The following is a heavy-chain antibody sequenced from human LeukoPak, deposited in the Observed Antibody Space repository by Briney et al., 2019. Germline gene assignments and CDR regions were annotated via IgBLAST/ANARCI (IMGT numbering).Heavy chain of an antibody. CDR2: ISVSGGSP. Sequence: GGSLRLSCAASGFTFSSYAMMRVRQTPGKGLDWVSTISVSGGSPNYADSVKGRFTISRDNAKNTLYLQMNSLRAEDTAVYYCARVYSSSSGLGPYYYYYMDVWGKGTTVTVSS. J-gene: IGHJ6*03. CDR3: ARVYSSSSGLGPYYYYYMDV. CDR1: GFTFSSYA. V-gene: IGHV3-23*01. D-gene: IGHD6-6*01.